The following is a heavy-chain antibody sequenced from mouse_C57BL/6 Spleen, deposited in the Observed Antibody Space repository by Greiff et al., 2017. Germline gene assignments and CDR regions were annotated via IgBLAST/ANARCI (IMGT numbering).Heavy chain of an antibody. CDR2: IHPNIGST. Sequence: QVHVKQPGAELVKPGASVKLSCKASGYTFTSSWMHWVKQRPGPGLAWIGMIHPNIGSTNYNEKFTSKATLTVDKSSSTAYMQLSSLTSEDSAVYYCARLGDGYWFAYWGQGTLVTVSA. CDR1: GYTFTSSW. D-gene: IGHD2-3*01. V-gene: IGHV1-64*01. J-gene: IGHJ3*01. CDR3: ARLGDGYWFAY.